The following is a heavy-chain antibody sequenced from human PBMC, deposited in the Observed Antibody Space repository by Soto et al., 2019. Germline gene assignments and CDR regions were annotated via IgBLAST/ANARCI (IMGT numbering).Heavy chain of an antibody. CDR3: ARGKDIVVVPAAIDLDY. V-gene: IGHV4-34*01. CDR1: GGSFSGYY. J-gene: IGHJ4*02. D-gene: IGHD2-2*01. CDR2: INHSGST. Sequence: SETLSLTFAVYGGSFSGYYWNWLSQHPGTGLEWIGEINHSGSTNYNPSLKSRVTISVDTSKNQFSLKLSSVTAADTAVYYCARGKDIVVVPAAIDLDYWGQGTLVTVS.